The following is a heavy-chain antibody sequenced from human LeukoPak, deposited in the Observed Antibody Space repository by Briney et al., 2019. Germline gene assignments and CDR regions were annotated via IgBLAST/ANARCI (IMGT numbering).Heavy chain of an antibody. CDR2: INHSGSS. CDR3: ARGRSSRDFWSGYSHHWFDP. J-gene: IGHJ5*02. V-gene: IGHV4-34*01. Sequence: PSETLSLTCNVSGGSISSGNYYWSWIRQSPGKGLEWIGEINHSGSSNYSPSLKSRVTFSVDTSKGQVSLNLNSVTAADTAVYYCARGRSSRDFWSGYSHHWFDPWGQGTLVTVSS. D-gene: IGHD3-3*01. CDR1: GGSISSGNYY.